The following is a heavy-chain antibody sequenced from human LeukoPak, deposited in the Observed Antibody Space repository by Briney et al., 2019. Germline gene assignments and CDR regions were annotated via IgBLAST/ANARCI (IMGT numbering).Heavy chain of an antibody. Sequence: SETLSLTCSVSGGSVGSYYWGWIRQPPGKGLEWIGSIYYSGSTYYNPSLKSRVTISVDTSRSQFSLKLSSVTAADTAVYYCARRSYGGGYFDYWGQGTLVTVSS. J-gene: IGHJ4*02. V-gene: IGHV4-39*01. CDR3: ARRSYGGGYFDY. CDR2: IYYSGST. CDR1: GGSVGSYY. D-gene: IGHD4-23*01.